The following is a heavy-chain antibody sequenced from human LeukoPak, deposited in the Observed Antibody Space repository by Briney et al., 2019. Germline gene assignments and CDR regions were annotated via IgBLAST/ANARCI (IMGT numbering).Heavy chain of an antibody. CDR3: ARGGEYCTNGVCFPYYYYGMDV. Sequence: PSETLSLTCTVSGGSISSYYWSWIRQPPGKGLECIGYIYYSGSTNYNPSLKSRVTISVDTSKNQFSLKLSSVTAADTAVYYCARGGEYCTNGVCFPYYYYGMDVWGQGTTVTVSS. J-gene: IGHJ6*02. CDR2: IYYSGST. V-gene: IGHV4-59*01. D-gene: IGHD2-8*01. CDR1: GGSISSYY.